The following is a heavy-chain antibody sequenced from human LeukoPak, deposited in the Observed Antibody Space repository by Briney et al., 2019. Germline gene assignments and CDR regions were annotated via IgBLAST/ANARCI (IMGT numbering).Heavy chain of an antibody. J-gene: IGHJ6*03. CDR2: ISSSSSYI. CDR3: ARDAQWLVPEGYYYYMDV. D-gene: IGHD6-19*01. V-gene: IGHV3-21*01. CDR1: GFTFRRYN. Sequence: GGSLRLSCKGSGFTFRRYNMNWVRQAPGNGLERVLSISSSSSYIYYADSVKGRFTISRDNAQNSLFLQMNSLRAEDTAVYYCARDAQWLVPEGYYYYMDVWGKGTTVTVSS.